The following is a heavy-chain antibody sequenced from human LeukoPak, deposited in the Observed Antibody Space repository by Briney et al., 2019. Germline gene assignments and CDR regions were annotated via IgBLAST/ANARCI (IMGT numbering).Heavy chain of an antibody. V-gene: IGHV3-7*01. CDR2: IKQDGSEK. J-gene: IGHJ4*02. Sequence: GGSLRLSCAASGFTFSSYWMSWVRQAPGKGLEWVANIKQDGSEKYYVDSVKGRFTISRDNAKNSLYLQMNSLRAEDTAVYYCARSSGSIAVAGATNWGQGTLVTVSS. CDR3: ARSSGSIAVAGATN. D-gene: IGHD6-19*01. CDR1: GFTFSSYW.